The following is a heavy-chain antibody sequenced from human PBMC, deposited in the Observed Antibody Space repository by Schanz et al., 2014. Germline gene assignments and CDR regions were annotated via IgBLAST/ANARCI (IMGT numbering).Heavy chain of an antibody. CDR1: GYMFDTYG. CDR3: ARAPTRMNMFQGVTYFFDY. D-gene: IGHD3-10*01. Sequence: QVRLVQSGAEAREPGASVKVSCKATGYMFDTYGFAWVRQAPGQGLEWMGWISTYNGHTRYGQKFQDRLSLTTDTDTATAHVELRSLRTDDTAVYYCARAPTRMNMFQGVTYFFDYWGQGTLVTVSS. J-gene: IGHJ4*02. CDR2: ISTYNGHT. V-gene: IGHV1-18*04.